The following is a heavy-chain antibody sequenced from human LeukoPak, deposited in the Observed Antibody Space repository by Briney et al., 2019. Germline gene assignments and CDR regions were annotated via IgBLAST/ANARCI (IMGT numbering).Heavy chain of an antibody. D-gene: IGHD3-9*01. V-gene: IGHV5-51*01. CDR1: GYSFSTIW. CDR2: IYPADSDT. CDR3: TRPVGRYFDY. J-gene: IGHJ4*01. Sequence: GESLKISCKTSGYSFSTIWIGWVRQMPGKGLEWMGVIYPADSDTRYSPSFQGQVTISADKSITTAYLQWSSLKASDTAMYYCTRPVGRYFDYWGQGTLVTVSS.